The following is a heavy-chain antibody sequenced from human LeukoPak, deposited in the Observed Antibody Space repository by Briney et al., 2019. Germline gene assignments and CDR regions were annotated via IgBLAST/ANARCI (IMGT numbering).Heavy chain of an antibody. Sequence: SETLSLTCTVSGGSISSSSYYWGWIRQPPGKGLEWIGSIYYSGSTYYSPSLKSRVTISVDTSKNQFSLKLSSVTAADTAVYYCARVRQLPTYYYYYYGMDVWGQGTTVTVSS. D-gene: IGHD2-2*01. V-gene: IGHV4-39*07. CDR1: GGSISSSSYY. CDR2: IYYSGST. CDR3: ARVRQLPTYYYYYYGMDV. J-gene: IGHJ6*02.